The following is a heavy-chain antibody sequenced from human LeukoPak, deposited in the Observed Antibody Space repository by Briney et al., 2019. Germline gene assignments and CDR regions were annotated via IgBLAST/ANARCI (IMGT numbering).Heavy chain of an antibody. CDR2: ISGSGNGFSI. D-gene: IGHD3-16*01. Sequence: GGSLRLSCAASGFSSVSYAIDWVRQTPGKGPEYVSTISGSGNGFSIYYADSVKGRFTISRDDSKSILYLQMNGLRSEDTAVYYCVKDFGRVRGTPDSWGQGTLVTVSS. J-gene: IGHJ4*02. V-gene: IGHV3-64D*06. CDR1: GFSSVSYA. CDR3: VKDFGRVRGTPDS.